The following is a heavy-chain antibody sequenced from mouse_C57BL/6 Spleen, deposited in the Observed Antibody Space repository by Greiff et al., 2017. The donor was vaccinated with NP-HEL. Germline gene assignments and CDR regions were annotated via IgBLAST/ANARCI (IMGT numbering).Heavy chain of an antibody. CDR1: GFTFSSYA. V-gene: IGHV5-9-1*02. D-gene: IGHD2-5*01. CDR2: ISSGGDYI. J-gene: IGHJ4*01. Sequence: EVQRVESGEGLVKPGGSLKLSCAASGFTFSSYAMSWVRQTPEKRLEWVAYISSGGDYIYYADTVKGRFTISRDNARNTLYLQMSSLKSEDTAMYYCTRGYSKGYAMDYWGQGTSVTVSS. CDR3: TRGYSKGYAMDY.